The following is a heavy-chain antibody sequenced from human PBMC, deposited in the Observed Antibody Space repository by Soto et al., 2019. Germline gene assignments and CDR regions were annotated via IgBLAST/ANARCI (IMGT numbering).Heavy chain of an antibody. CDR2: IKHSGRT. V-gene: IGHV4-39*01. D-gene: IGHD3-22*01. CDR1: DGSMNSDSSY. CDR3: ARLGGYVSVGYYYLWDS. Sequence: QLQLQESGPGLVKPSETLSLTCRVSDGSMNSDSSYWGWIRQPPGKGLEWIGVIKHSGRTYHNLSLKGRVTMSVDASRNQFSLKLTSMTAADTAVYYCARLGGYVSVGYYYLWDSWGQGTLVTVSS. J-gene: IGHJ4*02.